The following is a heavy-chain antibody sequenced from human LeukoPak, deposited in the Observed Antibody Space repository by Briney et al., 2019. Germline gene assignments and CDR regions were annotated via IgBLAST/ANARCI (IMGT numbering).Heavy chain of an antibody. Sequence: GGSLRLSCAASGFTFSTYAMSWVRQAPGKGLEWVSAITGTGTGDSTYYADSVKGRFTISRDNSKNTQYTQMDSLGVEDTAVYYCAKDRGVTGNAYYFDSWGQGTLVTVSS. CDR1: GFTFSTYA. CDR2: ITGTGTGDST. D-gene: IGHD7-27*01. J-gene: IGHJ4*02. V-gene: IGHV3-23*01. CDR3: AKDRGVTGNAYYFDS.